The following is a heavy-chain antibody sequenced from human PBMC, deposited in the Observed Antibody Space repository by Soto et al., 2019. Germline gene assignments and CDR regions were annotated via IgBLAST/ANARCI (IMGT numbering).Heavy chain of an antibody. V-gene: IGHV4-59*01. D-gene: IGHD3-10*01. J-gene: IGHJ6*02. Sequence: QVQLQESGPGLVKPSETLSLTCTVSGGSISSYYWSWIRQPPGKGLEWIGYIYYSGSTNYNPSLKSRVTISVDTSKNQFSLKLSSVTAADTAVYYCARGEIQVRGHTYYYYGMDVWGQGTTVTVSS. CDR2: IYYSGST. CDR3: ARGEIQVRGHTYYYYGMDV. CDR1: GGSISSYY.